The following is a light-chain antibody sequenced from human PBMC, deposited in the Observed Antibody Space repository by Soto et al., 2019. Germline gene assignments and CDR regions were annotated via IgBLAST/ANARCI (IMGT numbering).Light chain of an antibody. CDR2: RNN. V-gene: IGLV1-44*01. Sequence: QSVLTQPPSASGTPGQRVTISCSGSSSNIGSNIVSWYQQLPGTAPKLLIYRNNQRRSGVPDRFSGSKSGTSASLAISGLQSEDEAAYYCAAWDDSLNGVVFGGGTKLTVL. J-gene: IGLJ2*01. CDR1: SSNIGSNI. CDR3: AAWDDSLNGVV.